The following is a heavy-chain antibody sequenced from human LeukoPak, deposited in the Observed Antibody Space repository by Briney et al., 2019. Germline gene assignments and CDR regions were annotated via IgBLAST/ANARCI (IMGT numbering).Heavy chain of an antibody. J-gene: IGHJ4*02. CDR2: INHSGST. CDR1: GGSFSGYY. V-gene: IGHV4-34*01. Sequence: SETLSLTCAAYGGSFSGYYWSWIRQPPGKGLEWIGEINHSGSTNYNPSLKSRVTISVDTSKNQFSLKLSSVTAADTAVYYCARSDTAMGDFDYWGQGTLVTVSS. CDR3: ARSDTAMGDFDY. D-gene: IGHD5-18*01.